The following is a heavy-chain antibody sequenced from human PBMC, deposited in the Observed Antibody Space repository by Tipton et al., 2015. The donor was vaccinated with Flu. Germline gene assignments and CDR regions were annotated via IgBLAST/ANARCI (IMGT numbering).Heavy chain of an antibody. CDR3: ARDRYDSSGFVDY. Sequence: TLSLTCTVSGGSISSGSYYWSWIRQPAGKGLEWIGRVYPSGSANYNPSLKSRVTMSLDTSKNQFSLKLSSVTAADTAVYYCARDRYDSSGFVDYWGQGTLVTVSS. D-gene: IGHD3-22*01. CDR2: VYPSGSA. V-gene: IGHV4-61*02. J-gene: IGHJ4*02. CDR1: GGSISSGSYY.